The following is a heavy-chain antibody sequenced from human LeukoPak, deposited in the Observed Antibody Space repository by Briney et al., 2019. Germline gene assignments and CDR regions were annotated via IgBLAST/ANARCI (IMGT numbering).Heavy chain of an antibody. CDR3: ARDVPGSIGTTARFDP. Sequence: ASVEVSCKASGYTFTTYGITWLRQAPGQGLEWMGWITTYSGYTNYAQMFQDRVTMTTDTSTSIAYMELRNLRSDDTAVYYCARDVPGSIGTTARFDPWGQGTLVTVSS. D-gene: IGHD1-1*01. CDR2: ITTYSGYT. J-gene: IGHJ5*02. V-gene: IGHV1-18*01. CDR1: GYTFTTYG.